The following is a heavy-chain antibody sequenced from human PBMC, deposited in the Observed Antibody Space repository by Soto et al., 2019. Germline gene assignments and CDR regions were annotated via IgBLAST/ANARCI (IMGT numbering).Heavy chain of an antibody. J-gene: IGHJ1*01. Sequence: QVQLVQSGAEVKKPGASVKVSCKASGYTFTSYGISWVRQAPGQGLEWMGWISAYNGNTNYSHKLQGRDTMTTDTSTSTAYMELRSLRSDDTAVYYCARDWFTGTGIAVAGTYFQHWGQGTLVTVSS. D-gene: IGHD6-19*01. CDR3: ARDWFTGTGIAVAGTYFQH. CDR1: GYTFTSYG. V-gene: IGHV1-18*01. CDR2: ISAYNGNT.